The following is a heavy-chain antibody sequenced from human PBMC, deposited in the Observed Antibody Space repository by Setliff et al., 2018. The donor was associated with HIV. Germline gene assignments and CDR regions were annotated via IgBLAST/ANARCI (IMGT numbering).Heavy chain of an antibody. J-gene: IGHJ6*03. CDR2: IIPIFGTT. V-gene: IGHV1-69*13. CDR1: GGTFRNYA. Sequence: ASVKVSCKASGGTFRNYAISWVRQAPGQGLEWMGGIIPIFGTTNYAQKFQGRVTIAADESTGTAYMELSSLRSEDTAVYFCARVPVSSYYYYMDVWGKGTTVTVSS. D-gene: IGHD6-13*01. CDR3: ARVPVSSYYYYMDV.